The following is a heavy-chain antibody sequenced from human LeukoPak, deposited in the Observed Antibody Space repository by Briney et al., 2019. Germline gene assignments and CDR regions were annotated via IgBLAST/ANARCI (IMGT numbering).Heavy chain of an antibody. V-gene: IGHV1-46*01. CDR2: INPSVGST. CDR3: ARGPYSSGWYGLDY. J-gene: IGHJ4*02. CDR1: GYNFIYFY. D-gene: IGHD6-19*01. Sequence: ASVKVSCKTSGYNFIYFYIHWVRQAPGQGLEWMALINPSVGSTSYAQKFQGRVTMTRDTSTSTVYMELRSLRSEDTAVYYCARGPYSSGWYGLDYWGQETLVTVSS.